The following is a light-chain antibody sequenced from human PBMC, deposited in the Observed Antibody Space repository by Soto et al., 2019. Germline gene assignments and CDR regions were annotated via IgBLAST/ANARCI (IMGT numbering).Light chain of an antibody. CDR1: QSISSW. Sequence: DIQMTQPPSTLSASVGDRVTITCRASQSISSWLAWYQQKPGKAPKLQIYKASSLESGVPSRFSGSGSGTEFTLTISSLQPDDFATYNCQQYNDYPWTFGQGTKVEIK. CDR3: QQYNDYPWT. J-gene: IGKJ1*01. CDR2: KAS. V-gene: IGKV1-5*03.